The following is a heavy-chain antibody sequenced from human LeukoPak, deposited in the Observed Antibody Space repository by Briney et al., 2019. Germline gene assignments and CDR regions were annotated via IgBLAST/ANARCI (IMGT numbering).Heavy chain of an antibody. Sequence: PGGSLRLSCAASGFTFDDYGMNWVRQVPGKGLEWISGINWNGDDIGYADSVKGRFTISRDNAKNSVYLQMDSLRAEDTALYYCVRGQAIVVVPVAIGFWGQGTLVTVSS. J-gene: IGHJ4*02. CDR1: GFTFDDYG. CDR2: INWNGDDI. D-gene: IGHD2-2*02. V-gene: IGHV3-20*04. CDR3: VRGQAIVVVPVAIGF.